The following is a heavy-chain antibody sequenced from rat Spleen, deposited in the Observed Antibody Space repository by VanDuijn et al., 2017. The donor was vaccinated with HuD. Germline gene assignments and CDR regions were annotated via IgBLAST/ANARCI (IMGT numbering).Heavy chain of an antibody. V-gene: IGHV5-7*01. CDR3: AKVEVAWFAY. Sequence: EVQLVESGGGLVQPGRSLKLSCAASGFTFSDYNMAWVRQAPKKGLEWVATISYDGSSTYYRDSVKGRFTISRDIAKSTLYLQMNSLRSEDTATYYCAKVEVAWFAYWGQGTLVTVSS. J-gene: IGHJ3*01. CDR2: ISYDGSST. CDR1: GFTFSDYN. D-gene: IGHD3-7*01.